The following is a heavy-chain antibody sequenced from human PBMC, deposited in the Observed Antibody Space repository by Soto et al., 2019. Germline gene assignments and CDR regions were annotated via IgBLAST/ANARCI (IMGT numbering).Heavy chain of an antibody. CDR3: VGGVVPATRDGFDI. D-gene: IGHD2-15*01. Sequence: PGGSLRLSCAASGFSVSTKYMSWVRQAPGKGLEWVSVIYSGGSTYYADSVKGRFTISRDNSKNTLYLQMNSVSAEDTAVYYCVGGVVPATRDGFDIWGQGTMVTVSS. CDR1: GFSVSTKY. CDR2: IYSGGST. V-gene: IGHV3-66*01. J-gene: IGHJ3*02.